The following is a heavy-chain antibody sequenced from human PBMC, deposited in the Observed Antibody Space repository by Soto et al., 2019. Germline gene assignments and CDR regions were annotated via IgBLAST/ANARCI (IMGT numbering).Heavy chain of an antibody. Sequence: ASVKVSCKASGYTFTSYGISWVRQAPGQGLEWMGWISAYNGNTNYAQKLQGRVTMTTDTSTSTAYMELRSLRSDDTAVYYCARDSTVHLGELPESLNAFDIWGQGTMVTVSS. CDR3: ARDSTVHLGELPESLNAFDI. D-gene: IGHD3-16*01. J-gene: IGHJ3*02. V-gene: IGHV1-18*01. CDR1: GYTFTSYG. CDR2: ISAYNGNT.